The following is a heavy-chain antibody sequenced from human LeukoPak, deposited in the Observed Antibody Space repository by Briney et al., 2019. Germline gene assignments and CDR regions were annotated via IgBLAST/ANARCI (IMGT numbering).Heavy chain of an antibody. V-gene: IGHV1-18*01. Sequence: ASVKVSCKASGYTFTSYGISWVRQAPGQGLEWMGWISAYNGNTNYAQKLQGRVTMTTDTSTSTAYMELRSLRSDDTAVYYCARVGYYYDSSGQAPFDYWGQGTLVTVSS. CDR2: ISAYNGNT. J-gene: IGHJ4*02. CDR1: GYTFTSYG. CDR3: ARVGYYYDSSGQAPFDY. D-gene: IGHD3-22*01.